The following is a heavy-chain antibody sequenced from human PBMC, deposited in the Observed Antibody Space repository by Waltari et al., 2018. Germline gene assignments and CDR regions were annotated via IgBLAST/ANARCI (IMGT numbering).Heavy chain of an antibody. Sequence: QLQLQQSGPGLVKPSESLSLPCAVSGDSMNRNYWWNWVRQPPGKGLEWIGQLHGSGRNNYNPSLESRVTVSIDTSNKQFALKMSYATAADTAVYYCARDRGRGLYLNSWGQGTLVTVSP. CDR2: LHGSGRN. V-gene: IGHV4-4*02. CDR3: ARDRGRGLYLNS. CDR1: GDSMNRNYW. J-gene: IGHJ4*02. D-gene: IGHD2-15*01.